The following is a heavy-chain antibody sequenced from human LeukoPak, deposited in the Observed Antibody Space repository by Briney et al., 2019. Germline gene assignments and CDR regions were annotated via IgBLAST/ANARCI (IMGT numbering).Heavy chain of an antibody. J-gene: IGHJ4*02. CDR3: ARGMGVWLLSYYFDY. CDR1: GFTFSSYW. Sequence: GGSLRLSCAASGFTFSSYWMHWVRQAPGKGLVWVSRINSDGSSTSYADSVKGRFTISRDNAKNTLYLQMNSLRAEDTAVYYCARGMGVWLLSYYFDYWGQGTLVTVSS. V-gene: IGHV3-74*01. D-gene: IGHD3-3*01. CDR2: INSDGSST.